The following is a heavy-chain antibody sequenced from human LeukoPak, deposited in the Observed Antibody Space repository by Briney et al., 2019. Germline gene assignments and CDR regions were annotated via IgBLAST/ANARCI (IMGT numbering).Heavy chain of an antibody. D-gene: IGHD6-13*01. CDR1: GGTFISYA. Sequence: ASVKVSCKASGGTFISYAISWVRQAPGQGLEWMGRIIPILGIASYAQKFQGRVTMTEDTSTDTAYMELSSLRSEDTAVYYCATGPWGSSWYRTRDYWGQGTLVTVSS. V-gene: IGHV1-69*04. CDR3: ATGPWGSSWYRTRDY. J-gene: IGHJ4*02. CDR2: IIPILGIA.